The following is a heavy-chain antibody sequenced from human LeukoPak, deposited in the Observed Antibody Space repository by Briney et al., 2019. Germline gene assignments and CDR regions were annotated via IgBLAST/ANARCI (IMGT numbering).Heavy chain of an antibody. CDR2: ITGNGGST. Sequence: GGSLRLSCAASGFTFRTYAMTWVRQAPGKGLEWVSSITGNGGSTYYADSVKGRFTISRDNSKNTLYLQMDSLRAEDTAVYHCARDSGSYLQPTDYWGQGTLVTVSS. CDR1: GFTFRTYA. V-gene: IGHV3-23*01. D-gene: IGHD1-26*01. CDR3: ARDSGSYLQPTDY. J-gene: IGHJ4*02.